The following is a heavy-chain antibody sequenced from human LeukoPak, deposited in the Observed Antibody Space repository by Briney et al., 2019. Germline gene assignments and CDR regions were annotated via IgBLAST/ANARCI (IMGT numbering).Heavy chain of an antibody. CDR1: AFTFSSYW. CDR2: INSGGSST. D-gene: IGHD6-19*01. Sequence: GGSLRLSCTASAFTFSSYWMHWVRHAPGKGLVWVSRINSGGSSTSYADSVKGRFTISRDNAKNTLYLQMNSLRAEDTAVYYCARDRYSSAWYEEWGQGTLVTVSS. J-gene: IGHJ4*02. CDR3: ARDRYSSAWYEE. V-gene: IGHV3-74*01.